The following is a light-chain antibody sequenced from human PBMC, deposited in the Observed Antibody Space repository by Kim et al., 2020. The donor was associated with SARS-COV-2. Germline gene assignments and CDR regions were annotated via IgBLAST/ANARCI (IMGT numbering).Light chain of an antibody. CDR3: ATWDGSLNGWV. J-gene: IGLJ3*02. CDR1: SSNIGGNT. Sequence: GQRVSIAGSGTSSNIGGNTVNGYQQLPGTAPKFRIYSNNQRPSGVPDRFSGSKSGTSAALAISGLQSEDEADYYCATWDGSLNGWVFGGGTQLTVL. CDR2: SNN. V-gene: IGLV1-44*01.